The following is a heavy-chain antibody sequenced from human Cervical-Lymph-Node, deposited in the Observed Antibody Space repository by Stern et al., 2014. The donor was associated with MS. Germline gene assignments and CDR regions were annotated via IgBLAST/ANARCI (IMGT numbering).Heavy chain of an antibody. CDR3: VRASDPLFEY. CDR2: ISTTGKTI. J-gene: IGHJ4*02. Sequence: VQLVESGGGSVKPGGSLRLSCAVSGFTFSDYHMHWIRQAPGKGLEWISYISTTGKTIYYADSGKGRFTISRDNAKNSLYLQMNSLRVEDTAVYYCVRASDPLFEYWGQGTLVTVSS. D-gene: IGHD2-21*02. V-gene: IGHV3-11*01. CDR1: GFTFSDYH.